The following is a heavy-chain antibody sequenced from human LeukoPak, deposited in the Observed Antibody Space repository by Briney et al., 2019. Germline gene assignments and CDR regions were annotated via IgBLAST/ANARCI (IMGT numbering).Heavy chain of an antibody. V-gene: IGHV1-18*01. CDR3: ARGLPAPKGLGIEY. CDR1: GYTFTSYG. D-gene: IGHD2-2*01. CDR2: ISGYNGNT. J-gene: IGHJ4*02. Sequence: ASVKVSCKASGYTFTSYGISWVRQAPGQGLEWMGWISGYNGNTIYAQKFQDRATMTTDTSTTTAYMELRSLRSDDTAVYHCARGLPAPKGLGIEYWGQGTLVTVSS.